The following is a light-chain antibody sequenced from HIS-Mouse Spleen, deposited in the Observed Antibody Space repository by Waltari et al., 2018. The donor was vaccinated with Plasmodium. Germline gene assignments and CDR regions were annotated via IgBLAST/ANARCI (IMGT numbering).Light chain of an antibody. J-gene: IGKJ3*01. V-gene: IGKV3-15*01. CDR3: QQYNNWSFT. CDR2: GAS. Sequence: EIVMTQSPATLSVSPGGRATLPCRASQSVSSNLAWYQQKPGQAPRLLIYGASPRATGIPARFSGSGSGTEFTLTISSLQSEDFAVYYCQQYNNWSFTFGPGTKVDIK. CDR1: QSVSSN.